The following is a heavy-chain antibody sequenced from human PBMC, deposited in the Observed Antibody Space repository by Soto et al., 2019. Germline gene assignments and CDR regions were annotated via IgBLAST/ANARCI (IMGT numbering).Heavy chain of an antibody. CDR2: IYYSGST. CDR3: ARAKSNYQTFDH. D-gene: IGHD4-4*01. Sequence: SETLSLTCTVSGDSMSSYYWSWIRQPPGKGLEWVGYIYYSGSTTYNPSLRSRVTMSVDTSKNQFSLRLSSVTAADTAVYYCARAKSNYQTFDHWGQGSQVTVSS. V-gene: IGHV4-59*01. CDR1: GDSMSSYY. J-gene: IGHJ4*02.